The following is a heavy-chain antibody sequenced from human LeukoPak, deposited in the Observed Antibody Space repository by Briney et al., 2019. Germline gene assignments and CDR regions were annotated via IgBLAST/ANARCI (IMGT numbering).Heavy chain of an antibody. D-gene: IGHD1-26*01. V-gene: IGHV1-2*02. CDR1: GYTFTGYY. Sequence: ASVKVSCKASGYTFTGYYMHWVRQAPGQGLEWMGWINPNNGGTNYAQKFQGRVTMTRDTSISTAYMELSRLRSDDTAVYYCARDTKQWELLPNWFDPWGQGTLVTVSS. J-gene: IGHJ5*02. CDR2: INPNNGGT. CDR3: ARDTKQWELLPNWFDP.